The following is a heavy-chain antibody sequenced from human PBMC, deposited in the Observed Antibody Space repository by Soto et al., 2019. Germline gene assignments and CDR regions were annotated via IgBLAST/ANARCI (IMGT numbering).Heavy chain of an antibody. J-gene: IGHJ4*02. CDR3: ARDKITGLFDY. V-gene: IGHV4-34*01. CDR2: INHSGST. CDR1: GGSFSGYY. Sequence: QVQLQQWGAGLLKPSETLSLTCAVYGGSFSGYYWTWIRQPPGTGLEWIGEINHSGSTNYNPSLKRRATLSVDTSKNQFSLQLTSVTAAGTAVYYCARDKITGLFDYWGQGTLVTVSS. D-gene: IGHD2-8*02.